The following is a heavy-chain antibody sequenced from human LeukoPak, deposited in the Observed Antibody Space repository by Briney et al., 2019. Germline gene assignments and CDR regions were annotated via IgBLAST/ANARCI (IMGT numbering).Heavy chain of an antibody. CDR2: ISASGP. J-gene: IGHJ3*02. CDR1: GFTVSSNY. D-gene: IGHD1-1*01. V-gene: IGHV3-23*01. CDR3: AKEVPRDAFDI. Sequence: GGSLRLSCAASGFTVSSNYMSWVRQAPGKGLEWVSTISASGPYYADAVRGRFTISRDNSKNTLYLQMNSLRAEDTAVYYCAKEVPRDAFDIWGQGTMVTVSS.